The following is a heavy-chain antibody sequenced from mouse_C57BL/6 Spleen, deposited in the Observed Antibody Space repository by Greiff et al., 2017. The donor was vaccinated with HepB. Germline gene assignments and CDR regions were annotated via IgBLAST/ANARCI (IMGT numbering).Heavy chain of an antibody. J-gene: IGHJ2*01. Sequence: EVQLQQSGPVLVKPGASVKMSCKASGYTFTDYYMNWVKQSHGKSLEWIGVINPYNGGTSYNQKFKGKATLTVDKSSSTAYMELNSLTSEDSAVYYCAREGGYGFYFDYWGQGTTLTVSS. V-gene: IGHV1-19*01. D-gene: IGHD2-10*02. CDR2: INPYNGGT. CDR3: AREGGYGFYFDY. CDR1: GYTFTDYY.